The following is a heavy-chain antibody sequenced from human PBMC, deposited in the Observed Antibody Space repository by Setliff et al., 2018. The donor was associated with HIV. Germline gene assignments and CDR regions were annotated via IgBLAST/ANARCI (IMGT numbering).Heavy chain of an antibody. CDR2: IYYSVST. V-gene: IGHV4-61*01. D-gene: IGHD3-3*01. J-gene: IGHJ6*03. CDR1: GSSFSSGIYY. Sequence: SETLSLTCNVSGSSFSSGIYYWTWTRQSPGRGLEWIGYIYYSVSTKYNPSLKSRVSMSIDTSKNQFSLKMSSVTAADTAVYYCARGVVDYDFWSGSGDYYYMDVWGKGTTVTVSS. CDR3: ARGVVDYDFWSGSGDYYYMDV.